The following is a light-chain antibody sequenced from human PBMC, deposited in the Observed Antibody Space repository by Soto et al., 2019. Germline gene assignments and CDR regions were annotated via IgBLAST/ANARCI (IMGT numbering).Light chain of an antibody. CDR1: QSVTRRL. CDR2: DAS. Sequence: DIVLTQSPATLSLSPGERATLSCRASQSVTRRLLAWYQQKPGQPPRPLIYDASSRATGIPDRFSGSGSGTEFTLTISRLEPEDFAVYYCQQYGSSPRTFGQGTKVEIK. CDR3: QQYGSSPRT. V-gene: IGKV3-20*01. J-gene: IGKJ1*01.